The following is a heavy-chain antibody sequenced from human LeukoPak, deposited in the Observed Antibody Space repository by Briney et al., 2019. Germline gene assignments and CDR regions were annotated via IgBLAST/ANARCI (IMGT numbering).Heavy chain of an antibody. J-gene: IGHJ4*02. V-gene: IGHV4-61*01. CDR3: ARDSVSTGVVRAFDY. Sequence: SETLSLTCTVSGGSVSSGSYYWSWIRQPPGKGLEWIGYIYYSGSTYYNPSLKSRVTISVDTSENQFSLNLSSVTAADTAVYYCARDSVSTGVVRAFDYWGQGTLVTVSS. CDR2: IYYSGST. CDR1: GGSVSSGSYY. D-gene: IGHD1-26*01.